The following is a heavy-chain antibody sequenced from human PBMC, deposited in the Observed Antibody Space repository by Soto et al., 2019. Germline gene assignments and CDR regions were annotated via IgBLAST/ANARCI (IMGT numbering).Heavy chain of an antibody. V-gene: IGHV4-59*01. D-gene: IGHD6-19*01. Sequence: SETLSLTCTVSGGSISSYYWSWIRQPPGKGLEWIGYIYYSGSTNYNPSLKSRVTISVDTSKNQFSLKLSSVTAADTAVYYCARWGSGWYYFDYWGQGTLVNVSS. CDR1: GGSISSYY. CDR2: IYYSGST. J-gene: IGHJ4*02. CDR3: ARWGSGWYYFDY.